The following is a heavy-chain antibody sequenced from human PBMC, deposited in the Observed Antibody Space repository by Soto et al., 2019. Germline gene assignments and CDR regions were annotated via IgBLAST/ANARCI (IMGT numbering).Heavy chain of an antibody. J-gene: IGHJ4*02. CDR3: ARDPLAFYCSSTSCFAALFDY. V-gene: IGHV1-18*01. Sequence: GASVKVSCKASGYTFTSYGISWVRRAPGQGLEWMGWISAYNGNTNYAQKLQGRVTMTTDTSTSTAYMELRSLRSDDTAVYYCARDPLAFYCSSTSCFAALFDYWGQGTLVTVSS. CDR1: GYTFTSYG. D-gene: IGHD2-2*01. CDR2: ISAYNGNT.